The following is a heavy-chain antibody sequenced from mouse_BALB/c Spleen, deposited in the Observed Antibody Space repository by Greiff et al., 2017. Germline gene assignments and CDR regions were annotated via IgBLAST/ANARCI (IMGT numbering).Heavy chain of an antibody. CDR2: ISNGGGST. D-gene: IGHD1-1*01. J-gene: IGHJ4*01. CDR3: ARREIYYYGSSYGYAMDY. Sequence: EVKLVESGGGLVQPGGSLKLSCAASGFTFSSYTMSWVRQTPEKRLEWVAYISNGGGSTYYPDTVKGRFTISRVNAKNTLYLQMSSLKSEDTAMYYCARREIYYYGSSYGYAMDYWGQGTSVTVSS. CDR1: GFTFSSYT. V-gene: IGHV5-12-2*01.